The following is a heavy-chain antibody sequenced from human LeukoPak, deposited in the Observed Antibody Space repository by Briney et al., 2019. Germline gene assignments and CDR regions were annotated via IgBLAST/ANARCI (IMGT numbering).Heavy chain of an antibody. V-gene: IGHV3-15*01. CDR1: GFTFSNAW. CDR3: TTDPEVYYYYGMDV. Sequence: GGSLRLSCEASGFTFSNAWMSWVRQAPGKGLEWVGRIKSKTDGGTTDYAAPVKGRFTISRDDSKNTLYLQMNSLKTEDTAVYYCTTDPEVYYYYGMDVWGQGTTVTVSS. J-gene: IGHJ6*02. CDR2: IKSKTDGGTT.